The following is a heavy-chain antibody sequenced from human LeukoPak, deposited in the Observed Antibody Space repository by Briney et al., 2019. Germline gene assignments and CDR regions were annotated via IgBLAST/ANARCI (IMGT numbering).Heavy chain of an antibody. D-gene: IGHD6-19*01. Sequence: ASVKVSCKTSGYIFTSYNIYWVRQAPGQGLEGMGIINPSGGTTNYAQKFQGRVTMTRDTSTSTVYMDLSSLRSDDTAVYYCARFAVHRRLTVAGQFGLDYWGQGTLVSVSS. J-gene: IGHJ4*02. V-gene: IGHV1-46*01. CDR2: INPSGGTT. CDR3: ARFAVHRRLTVAGQFGLDY. CDR1: GYIFTSYN.